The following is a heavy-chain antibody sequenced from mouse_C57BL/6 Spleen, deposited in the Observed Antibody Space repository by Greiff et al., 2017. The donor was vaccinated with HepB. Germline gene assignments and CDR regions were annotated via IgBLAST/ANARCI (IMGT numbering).Heavy chain of an antibody. J-gene: IGHJ4*01. Sequence: VQPQQSGPGLVAPSQSLSITCTVSGFSLTSYGVHWVRQPPGKGLEWLVVIWSDGSTTYTSALKSRLSISKDNSKSQVFLQMNSLQTDHTAMYYCARIPTILSRGYAMYYSSQGTSVTVSS. CDR3: ARIPTILSRGYAMYY. V-gene: IGHV2-6*03. D-gene: IGHD2-10*01. CDR1: GFSLTSYG. CDR2: IWSDGST.